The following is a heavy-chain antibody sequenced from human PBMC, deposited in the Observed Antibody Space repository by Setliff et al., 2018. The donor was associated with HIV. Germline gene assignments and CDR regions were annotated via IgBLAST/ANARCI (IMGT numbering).Heavy chain of an antibody. Sequence: ASVKVSCKASGYTSNNYGISWVRQAPGQGLEWMGIINPSGGSTSYAQKFQGRVTMTRDTSTSTVYMELSSLRSEDTAVYYCARETVVTPAGHYYYMDVWGKGTTVTVSS. V-gene: IGHV1-46*02. J-gene: IGHJ6*03. CDR2: INPSGGST. CDR3: ARETVVTPAGHYYYMDV. D-gene: IGHD2-21*02. CDR1: GYTSNNYG.